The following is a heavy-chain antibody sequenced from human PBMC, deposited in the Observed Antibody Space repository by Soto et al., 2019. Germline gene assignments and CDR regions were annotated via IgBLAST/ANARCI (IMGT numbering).Heavy chain of an antibody. CDR3: ARAGRRHYGPTHHSRGAFDI. Sequence: ASVKVSCKASGYTFTGYYMHWVRQAPGQGLEWMGWINPNSGGTNYAQKFQGWVTMTRDTSISTAYMELSRLRSDDTAVYYCARAGRRHYGPTHHSRGAFDIWGQGTMVTVSS. V-gene: IGHV1-2*04. J-gene: IGHJ3*02. D-gene: IGHD4-17*01. CDR1: GYTFTGYY. CDR2: INPNSGGT.